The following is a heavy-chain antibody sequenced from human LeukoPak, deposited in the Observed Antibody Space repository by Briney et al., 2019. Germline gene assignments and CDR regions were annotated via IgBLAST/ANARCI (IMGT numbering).Heavy chain of an antibody. V-gene: IGHV2-70*11. Sequence: SGPTLVNPTQTLTLTCTFSGFSLSTSGMCVSWIRQPPGKALEWLARIDWDDDKYYSTSLKTRLTISKDTSKNQVVLTMTNMDPVDTATYYCARSTLGYCSGGSFDYWGQGTLVTVSS. J-gene: IGHJ4*02. D-gene: IGHD2-15*01. CDR3: ARSTLGYCSGGSFDY. CDR1: GFSLSTSGMC. CDR2: IDWDDDK.